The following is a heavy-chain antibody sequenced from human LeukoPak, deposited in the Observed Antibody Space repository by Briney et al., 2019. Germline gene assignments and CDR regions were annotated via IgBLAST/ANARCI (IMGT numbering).Heavy chain of an antibody. V-gene: IGHV4-59*01. CDR1: GGSISSYY. CDR3: AREFKDYSNYEGLYYYYMDV. D-gene: IGHD4-11*01. Sequence: SETLSLTCTVSGGSISSYYWSWIRQPPGKGLEWIGYIYYSGSTNYNPSLKSRVTISVDTSKNQFSLKLSSVTAADTAVYYCAREFKDYSNYEGLYYYYMDVWGKGTTVTVSS. CDR2: IYYSGST. J-gene: IGHJ6*03.